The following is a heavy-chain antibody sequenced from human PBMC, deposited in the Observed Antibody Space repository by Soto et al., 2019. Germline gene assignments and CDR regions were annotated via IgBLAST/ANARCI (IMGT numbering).Heavy chain of an antibody. CDR1: GGSVSSGSYY. CDR2: IYYSGGT. Sequence: SETLSLTCTVSGGSVSSGSYYWSWIRQPPGKGLEWIGYIYYSGGTNYNPSLKSRVTISVDTSKNQFSLKLSSVTAADTAVYYCARERDFWSGYYTRWFDPWGQGTLVT. V-gene: IGHV4-61*01. J-gene: IGHJ5*02. D-gene: IGHD3-3*01. CDR3: ARERDFWSGYYTRWFDP.